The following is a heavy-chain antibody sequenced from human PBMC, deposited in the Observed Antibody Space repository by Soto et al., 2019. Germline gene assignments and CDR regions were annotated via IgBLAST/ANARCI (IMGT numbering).Heavy chain of an antibody. J-gene: IGHJ4*02. CDR3: ARGRGSFDY. V-gene: IGHV4-34*01. CDR2: INHSGST. CDR1: GGSFSGYY. D-gene: IGHD1-26*01. Sequence: SETLSLTCAVYGGSFSGYYWSWIRQPPGKGLEWIGEINHSGSTNYNPSLKSRVTISVDTSKNQFSLKLSSVTAADTAVYYCARGRGSFDYWGQGTMVTVSS.